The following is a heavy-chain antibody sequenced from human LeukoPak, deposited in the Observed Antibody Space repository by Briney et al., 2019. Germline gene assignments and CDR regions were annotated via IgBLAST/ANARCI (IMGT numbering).Heavy chain of an antibody. CDR2: IKPSGSEK. CDR1: GFTFSNYW. V-gene: IGHV3-7*01. J-gene: IGHJ3*02. Sequence: PGGSLRLSCEGSGFTFSNYWMTWVRQAPEKGLEWVANIKPSGSEKHYADSVEGRFTISRDNAKNSLYLQMNSLRAEDTAVYYCSKLTGGPDDPFDMWGQGTMVTVSS. CDR3: SKLTGGPDDPFDM. D-gene: IGHD7-27*01.